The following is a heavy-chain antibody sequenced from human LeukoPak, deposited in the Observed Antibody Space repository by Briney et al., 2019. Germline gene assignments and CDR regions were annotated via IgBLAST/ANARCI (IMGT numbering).Heavy chain of an antibody. CDR2: VRCDESKK. Sequence: PGGSLRLSCAASGFTFSYYGMHWVRQAPGKGLEWVAFVRCDESKKFYGDSVKGRFTISRDNPKHTLYLQMNSLRTEDTAVYYCAKSHLPNAYSGTYYCDYWGQGTLVTVSS. CDR3: AKSHLPNAYSGTYYCDY. CDR1: GFTFSYYG. J-gene: IGHJ4*02. D-gene: IGHD1-26*01. V-gene: IGHV3-30*02.